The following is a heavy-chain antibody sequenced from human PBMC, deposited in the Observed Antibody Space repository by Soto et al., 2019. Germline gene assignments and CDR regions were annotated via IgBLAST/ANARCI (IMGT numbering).Heavy chain of an antibody. J-gene: IGHJ5*02. D-gene: IGHD3-9*01. Sequence: GGSLRLSCVASGFTFSNYAMTWVRQGPGKGLEWVSAISGGGGSTYYADSVKGRFTLSRDNSKNTLYLQMNGLRAEDTAVYYCAKIAYYDILSGSRKYNWFDPWGQGTLVTVS. CDR2: ISGGGGST. V-gene: IGHV3-23*01. CDR3: AKIAYYDILSGSRKYNWFDP. CDR1: GFTFSNYA.